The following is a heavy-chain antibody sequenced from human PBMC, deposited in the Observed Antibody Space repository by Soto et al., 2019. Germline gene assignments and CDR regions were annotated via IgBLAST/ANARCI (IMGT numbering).Heavy chain of an antibody. CDR3: ARYVMYSNYYYGMDF. J-gene: IGHJ6*02. D-gene: IGHD4-4*01. V-gene: IGHV1-3*01. CDR1: GYTFTSYA. Sequence: ASVKVSCKASGYTFTSYAMHWVRQAPGQRLEWMGWINAGNGNTKYSQKFQGRVTITRDTSASTAYMELSSLRSEDTAVYYCARYVMYSNYYYGMDFWCRGATVTVSS. CDR2: INAGNGNT.